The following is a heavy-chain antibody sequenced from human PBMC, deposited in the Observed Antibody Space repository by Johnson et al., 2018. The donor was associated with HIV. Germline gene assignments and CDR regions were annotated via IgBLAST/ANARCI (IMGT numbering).Heavy chain of an antibody. Sequence: QMQLVESGGGVVQPGRSMRLSCAASGLNFSDYSMHWVRQAPGRGLEWVAVISYDGSNKYYADSVKGRFTISRDNSKNTLYLQMNSLRAEDTAVFYCARAYNDAFDIWGQGTMVTVSS. CDR1: GLNFSDYS. J-gene: IGHJ3*02. CDR2: ISYDGSNK. D-gene: IGHD5-24*01. CDR3: ARAYNDAFDI. V-gene: IGHV3-30-3*01.